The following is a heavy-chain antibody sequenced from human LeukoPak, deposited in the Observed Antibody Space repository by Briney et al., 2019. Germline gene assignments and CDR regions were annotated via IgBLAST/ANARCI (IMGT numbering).Heavy chain of an antibody. J-gene: IGHJ4*02. CDR3: AKMNGHFGNYESHFDY. CDR2: ISGSGGGT. D-gene: IGHD1-7*01. Sequence: GGSLRLSCAASGFTFYTYAMSWVRQAPGKGLEWVSGISGSGGGTYYADSVKGRFTISRDNSKNTLYLQMNRLRAEDTAVYYCAKMNGHFGNYESHFDYWGQGTLVTVSS. V-gene: IGHV3-23*01. CDR1: GFTFYTYA.